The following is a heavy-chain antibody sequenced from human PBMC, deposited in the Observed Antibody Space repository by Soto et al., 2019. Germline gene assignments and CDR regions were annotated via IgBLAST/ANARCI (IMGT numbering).Heavy chain of an antibody. V-gene: IGHV3-48*01. Sequence: EVQLVESGGGLVQPGGSLRLSCAASGFTFSSYSMNWVRQAPGKGLEWVSYISSSGSTIFYADSVKGRFTISRDNAKNSLYLQMNSLRAEEPAVYYCAREYSSWGYNWFDPWGQGTLVTVSS. CDR2: ISSSGSTI. J-gene: IGHJ5*02. D-gene: IGHD6-13*01. CDR1: GFTFSSYS. CDR3: AREYSSWGYNWFDP.